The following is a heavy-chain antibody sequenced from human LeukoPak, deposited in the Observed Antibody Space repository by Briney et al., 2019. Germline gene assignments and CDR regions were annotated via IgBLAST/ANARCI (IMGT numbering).Heavy chain of an antibody. D-gene: IGHD1-26*01. CDR3: ARASILAGSGSYFDY. V-gene: IGHV1-46*01. J-gene: IGHJ4*02. Sequence: ASVKVSCKASGYTFTSYYMHWVRQAPGRGLEWMGIINPSGGSTSCAQKFQGRVTMTRDTSTSTVYMELSSLRSEDTAVYYCARASILAGSGSYFDYWGQGTLVTVSS. CDR1: GYTFTSYY. CDR2: INPSGGST.